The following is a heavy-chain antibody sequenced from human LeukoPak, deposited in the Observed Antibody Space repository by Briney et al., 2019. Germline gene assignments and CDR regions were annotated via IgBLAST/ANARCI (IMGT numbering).Heavy chain of an antibody. V-gene: IGHV3-23*01. Sequence: GGSLRLSCAASGFTFSSYAMSWVRQAPGKGLEWVSAISGSGGSTYYADSVKGRFTISRDNSKNTLYLQMNSLRAEATAVYYCAKDLDCSSTSCSTGGMDVWGKGTTVTVSS. D-gene: IGHD2-2*01. CDR1: GFTFSSYA. CDR2: ISGSGGST. CDR3: AKDLDCSSTSCSTGGMDV. J-gene: IGHJ6*04.